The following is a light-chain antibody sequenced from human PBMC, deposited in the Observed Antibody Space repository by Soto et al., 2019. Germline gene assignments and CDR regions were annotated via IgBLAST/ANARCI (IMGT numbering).Light chain of an antibody. CDR3: QQYGSSPPYT. CDR2: DSS. V-gene: IGKV3-20*01. CDR1: QSVSNNY. Sequence: EVVLTQSPGTLSLSPVERASLSCRASQSVSNNYLAWYQQKPGQSPKLLIFDSSDRATGIPDRFSGSGSGTDFTLTISRLEPEDFAVYYCQQYGSSPPYTFGQGTKLEIK. J-gene: IGKJ2*01.